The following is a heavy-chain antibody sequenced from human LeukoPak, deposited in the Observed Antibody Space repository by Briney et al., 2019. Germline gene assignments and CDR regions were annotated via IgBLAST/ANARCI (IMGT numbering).Heavy chain of an antibody. CDR3: ARADYSGNFHFDY. CDR1: GFTVSSNY. Sequence: GGSLRLSCATSGFTVSSNYMSWVRQAPGKGLEWVSVIYSGGSTYYADSVKGRFTISRDNSKNTLYLQMNSQRAEDTAVYYCARADYSGNFHFDYWGQGTLVTVSS. CDR2: IYSGGST. J-gene: IGHJ4*02. V-gene: IGHV3-66*01. D-gene: IGHD4-23*01.